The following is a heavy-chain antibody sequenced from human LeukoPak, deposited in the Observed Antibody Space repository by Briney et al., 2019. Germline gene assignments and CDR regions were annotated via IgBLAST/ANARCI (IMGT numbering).Heavy chain of an antibody. CDR2: MNPNSGNT. Sequence: ASVKVSCKASGYTFTSYDINWVRQGTGQGLEWMGWMNPNSGNTGYAQKFQGRVTMTRNTSISTAYMELSSLRSEDTAVYYCAREVSSTRRYYYYGMDVWGQGTTVTVSS. J-gene: IGHJ6*02. CDR1: GYTFTSYD. V-gene: IGHV1-8*01. D-gene: IGHD2-2*01. CDR3: AREVSSTRRYYYYGMDV.